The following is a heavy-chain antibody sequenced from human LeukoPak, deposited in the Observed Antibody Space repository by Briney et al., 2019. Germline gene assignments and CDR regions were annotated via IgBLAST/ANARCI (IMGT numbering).Heavy chain of an antibody. Sequence: PGGSLRLSCAASGFTFSNYDMHWVRQAPGKGLEWVSAFHTDGDTYYLDSVKGRFTISREGAKNSLYLQMNTLRAGDTAVYYCARGSGPGVTTIDSWGQGTLVIVSS. D-gene: IGHD4-17*01. CDR3: ARGSGPGVTTIDS. CDR2: FHTDGDT. CDR1: GFTFSNYD. V-gene: IGHV3-13*01. J-gene: IGHJ4*02.